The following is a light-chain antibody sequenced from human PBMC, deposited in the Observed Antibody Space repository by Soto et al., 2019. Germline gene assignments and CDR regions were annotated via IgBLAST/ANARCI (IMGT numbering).Light chain of an antibody. Sequence: DIPMTQSPSSLSASVGDRVTITCRASLPITNYLNWYQQRPGRAPKLLIYAASSLQSGVPSRFSGGGSGTDFTLSISNLQSEDFATYFCQQSYISPWTFGQGTKVEIK. CDR3: QQSYISPWT. V-gene: IGKV1-39*01. J-gene: IGKJ1*01. CDR2: AAS. CDR1: LPITNY.